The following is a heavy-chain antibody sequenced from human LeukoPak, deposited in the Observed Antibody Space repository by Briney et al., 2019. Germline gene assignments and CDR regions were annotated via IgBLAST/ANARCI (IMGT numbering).Heavy chain of an antibody. D-gene: IGHD6-13*01. V-gene: IGHV4-59*12. CDR2: IYYTGSA. J-gene: IGHJ4*02. Sequence: PSETLSLTCSVSGVSISSYYWSWVRQPPGKGLEWIGYIYYTGSANYNPSLKSRVTISVDTSKNQFSLKLSSVTAADTAVYYCARVSLAAAAVGWGQGTLVTVSS. CDR3: ARVSLAAAAVG. CDR1: GVSISSYY.